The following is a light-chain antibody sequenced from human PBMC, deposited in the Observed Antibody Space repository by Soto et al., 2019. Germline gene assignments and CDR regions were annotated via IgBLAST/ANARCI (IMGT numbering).Light chain of an antibody. CDR1: QSLLHSNGYNY. CDR3: MQALQTPRT. V-gene: IGKV2-28*01. Sequence: DIVMTQSPLSLPVTPGEPASISCRSSQSLLHSNGYNYFHWYLQKPGQSPQLLIYLGSNRASGVPDRFSGSGSGTDFTLKISRVEAEDVGVYYCMQALQTPRTFGPGTKVDIK. J-gene: IGKJ3*01. CDR2: LGS.